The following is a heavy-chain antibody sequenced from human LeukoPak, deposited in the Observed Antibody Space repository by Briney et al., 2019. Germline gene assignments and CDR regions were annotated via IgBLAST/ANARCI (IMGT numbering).Heavy chain of an antibody. CDR1: GFTFSSYS. V-gene: IGHV3-21*01. Sequence: TAGGSLRLSCAASGFTFSSYSMNWVRQAPGKGLEWVSSINSSSSYIYYADSVKGRFTISRDNAKNSLYLQMNSLRAEDTAVYYCARDPLATGYYDFWSGSGGRYGMDVWGQGTTVTVSS. J-gene: IGHJ6*02. CDR2: INSSSSYI. D-gene: IGHD3-3*01. CDR3: ARDPLATGYYDFWSGSGGRYGMDV.